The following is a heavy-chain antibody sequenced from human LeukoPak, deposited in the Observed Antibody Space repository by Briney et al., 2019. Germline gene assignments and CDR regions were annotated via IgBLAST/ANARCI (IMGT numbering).Heavy chain of an antibody. Sequence: ASVKVSCKASGYTFTGYYMHWVRQAPGQGLEWMGWINPNSGGTNYAQRFQGRVTMTRDTSISTAYMELSRLRSDDTAVYYCARTVGIVGAEAAFDIWGQGTMVTVSS. D-gene: IGHD1-26*01. V-gene: IGHV1-2*02. CDR2: INPNSGGT. CDR3: ARTVGIVGAEAAFDI. CDR1: GYTFTGYY. J-gene: IGHJ3*02.